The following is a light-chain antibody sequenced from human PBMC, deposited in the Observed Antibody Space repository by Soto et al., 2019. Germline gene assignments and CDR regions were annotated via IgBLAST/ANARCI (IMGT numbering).Light chain of an antibody. CDR3: QQRSNLVS. V-gene: IGKV3-11*01. CDR1: QSVLTY. J-gene: IGKJ5*01. Sequence: EIVLTQSPATLSLSPGERATLSCRASQSVLTYLGWYQQKPGQAPRLLIYDASNRAAGIPDRFSGGGSGTDFTLTISSLAPEDFAIYYCQQRSNLVSFGQGTRLDIK. CDR2: DAS.